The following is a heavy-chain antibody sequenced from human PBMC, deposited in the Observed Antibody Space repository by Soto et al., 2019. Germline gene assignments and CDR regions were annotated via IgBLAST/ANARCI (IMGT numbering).Heavy chain of an antibody. CDR1: GFSFNKFG. Sequence: QIQLVQSGGGVVQPGGSLRLSCTASGFSFNKFGTHWVRQTPGKGLEWVASLSYDGNHDFYADSVTGRLIISRDNSKNTLYLQVNTLTVDDTAVYYCVKERADFVTVPHATSGMDVWGPGTTVTVSS. V-gene: IGHV3-30*18. CDR2: LSYDGNHD. D-gene: IGHD2-15*01. J-gene: IGHJ6*02. CDR3: VKERADFVTVPHATSGMDV.